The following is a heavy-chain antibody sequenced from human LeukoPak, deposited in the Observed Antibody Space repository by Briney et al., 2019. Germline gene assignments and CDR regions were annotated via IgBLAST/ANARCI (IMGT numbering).Heavy chain of an antibody. D-gene: IGHD2-2*01. CDR1: GYTFTSYA. J-gene: IGHJ3*02. CDR2: INTNTGNP. V-gene: IGHV7-4-1*02. Sequence: ASVKVSCKASGYTFTSYAMNWVRQAPGQGLEWMGWINTNTGNPTYAQGFTGRFVFSLDTSVSTAYLQISSLKAEDTAVYYCASELYCSSTSCYDDAFDIWGQGTMVTVSS. CDR3: ASELYCSSTSCYDDAFDI.